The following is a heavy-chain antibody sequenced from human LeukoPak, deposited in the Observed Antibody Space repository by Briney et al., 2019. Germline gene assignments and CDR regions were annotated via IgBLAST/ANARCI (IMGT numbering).Heavy chain of an antibody. D-gene: IGHD6-13*01. V-gene: IGHV1-18*01. CDR2: ISAYNGNT. Sequence: ASVKVSCTASGYTFTSYGISWVRQAPGQGLEWMGWISAYNGNTNYAQKLQGRVTMTTDTSTSTAYMELRSLRSDDTAVYYCARVTYTFRAAAGPDYWGQGTLVTVSS. J-gene: IGHJ4*02. CDR1: GYTFTSYG. CDR3: ARVTYTFRAAAGPDY.